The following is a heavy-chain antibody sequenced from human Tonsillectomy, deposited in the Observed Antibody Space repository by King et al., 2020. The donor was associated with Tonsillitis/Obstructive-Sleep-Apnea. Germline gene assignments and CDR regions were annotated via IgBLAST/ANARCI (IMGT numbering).Heavy chain of an antibody. CDR1: GGSVSSGSYY. CDR3: ARAKAAAGLYYFDY. D-gene: IGHD6-13*01. Sequence: VQLQESGPGLVKPSETLSLTCTVSGGSVSSGSYYWSWIRQPPGKGLEWIGYIYYSGSTNYNPSLKSRVTISVDTSKNQFSLKLSSVTAADTAVYYCARAKAAAGLYYFDYWGLGTLVTVSS. V-gene: IGHV4-61*01. J-gene: IGHJ4*02. CDR2: IYYSGST.